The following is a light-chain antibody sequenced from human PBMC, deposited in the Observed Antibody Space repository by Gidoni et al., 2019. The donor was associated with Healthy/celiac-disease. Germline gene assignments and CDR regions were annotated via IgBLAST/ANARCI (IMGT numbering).Light chain of an antibody. CDR1: QRVSSSY. CDR3: QQYGSSRGT. Sequence: EIVLTHSPGTLSLSPVERASLSCRASQRVSSSYFAWYQQKPGQAPRLLIYGASSRATGIPDRFSGSGSGTDFTLTISRLEPEDFAVYYCQQYGSSRGTFGPGTKVDIK. V-gene: IGKV3-20*01. J-gene: IGKJ3*01. CDR2: GAS.